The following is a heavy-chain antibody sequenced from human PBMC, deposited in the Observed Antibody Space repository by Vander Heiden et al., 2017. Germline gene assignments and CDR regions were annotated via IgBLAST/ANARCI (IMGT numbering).Heavy chain of an antibody. Sequence: QVHLVESGGGVVQPGTSLRISCTTSGFSFNRFGMHWVRQDPGKGLEWVAFISNDGSNKYYADSVKGRFTISRDKSQNTLFLQMNSLRPEDTAVYYCARGAEYWGQGTLVTVSS. V-gene: IGHV3-30*03. CDR2: ISNDGSNK. J-gene: IGHJ4*02. CDR3: ARGAEY. CDR1: GFSFNRFG.